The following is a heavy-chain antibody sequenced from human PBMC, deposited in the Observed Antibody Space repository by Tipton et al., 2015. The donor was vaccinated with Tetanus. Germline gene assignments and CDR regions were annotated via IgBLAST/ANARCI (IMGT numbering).Heavy chain of an antibody. CDR2: IYDSGDT. CDR1: GGSIRGSTFY. CDR3: ASHPSGYFAPFDY. Sequence: TLSLTCTVSGGSIRGSTFYWGWIRQPPGKGLEWIGSIYDSGDTYYNPSLKSRVTISVDTSKNQFSLNLNSMTAADTGVYYCASHPSGYFAPFDYWGQGNLVTVSP. J-gene: IGHJ4*02. V-gene: IGHV4-39*01. D-gene: IGHD3-3*01.